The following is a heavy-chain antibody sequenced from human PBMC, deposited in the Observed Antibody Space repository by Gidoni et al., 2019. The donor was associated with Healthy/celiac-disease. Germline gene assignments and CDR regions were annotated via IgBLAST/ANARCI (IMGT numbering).Heavy chain of an antibody. Sequence: EVQLVESGGGLVKPGGSLRLSCAASGFTFSSYNLNWVRQAPGKGLEWVSSISSSSSYIYYADSVKGRFTISRDSAKNSLYLQMNSLRAEDTAVYYCARDLGGSLGLNAFDIWGQGTMVTVSS. CDR3: ARDLGGSLGLNAFDI. D-gene: IGHD3-10*01. J-gene: IGHJ3*02. CDR1: GFTFSSYN. V-gene: IGHV3-21*01. CDR2: ISSSSSYI.